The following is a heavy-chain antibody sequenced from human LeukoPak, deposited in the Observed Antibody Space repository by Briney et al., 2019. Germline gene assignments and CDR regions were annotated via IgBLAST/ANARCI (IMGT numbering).Heavy chain of an antibody. J-gene: IGHJ4*02. CDR2: ITGSGSGI. CDR3: AKWGDYDVLTGYYVSDY. CDR1: GFTFSSYA. Sequence: GGSLRLSCAASGFTFSSYAMSWVRQAPGKGLGWVSAITGSGSGIYYADSMKSRFTISRDNSKNTLYLQINSLRAEDPAVYYCAKWGDYDVLTGYYVSDYWGQGTLVTDSS. V-gene: IGHV3-23*01. D-gene: IGHD3-9*01.